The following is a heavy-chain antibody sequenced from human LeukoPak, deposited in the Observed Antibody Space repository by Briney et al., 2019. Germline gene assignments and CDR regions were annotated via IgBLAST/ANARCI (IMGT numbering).Heavy chain of an antibody. J-gene: IGHJ1*01. CDR3: AKSQGYRLAAAGTRIFQH. CDR1: GFSFTNYA. Sequence: GGSLRLSCAASGFSFTNYAMTWVRQAPGKGLEWVSAISGSVGSTSYADGVRGRFTVSRDNSKNTLYLQMNSLRAEDTAVYYCAKSQGYRLAAAGTRIFQHWGQGTLVTVSS. V-gene: IGHV3-23*01. D-gene: IGHD6-13*01. CDR2: ISGSVGST.